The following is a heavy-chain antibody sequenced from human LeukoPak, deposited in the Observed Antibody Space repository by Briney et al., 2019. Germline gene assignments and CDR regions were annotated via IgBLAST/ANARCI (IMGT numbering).Heavy chain of an antibody. J-gene: IGHJ6*02. CDR3: ARSGSSLYYYTLDI. CDR2: ISSSSTYI. CDR1: GFAFSTYT. V-gene: IGHV3-21*01. Sequence: GGSLRLSCAASGFAFSTYTMNWIRQAPGKGLEWVSSISSSSTYIYYADSVRGRFTVSRDNAKNSLYLQMSSLRAEDTAVYYCARSGSSLYYYTLDIWGQGTTVAFSS. D-gene: IGHD6-6*01.